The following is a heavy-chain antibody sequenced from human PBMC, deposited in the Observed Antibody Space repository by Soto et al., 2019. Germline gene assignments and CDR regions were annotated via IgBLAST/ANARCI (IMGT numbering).Heavy chain of an antibody. Sequence: SETLSLTCTVCVGSISSGGYYWSWIRQHPGKGLEWIGYIYYSGSTYYNPSLKSRVTISVDTSKNQFSLKLSSVTAADTAVYYCARGEGLLWFGEFFSGWFDPWGQGTLVTVSS. CDR1: VGSISSGGYY. CDR2: IYYSGST. J-gene: IGHJ5*02. V-gene: IGHV4-31*03. CDR3: ARGEGLLWFGEFFSGWFDP. D-gene: IGHD3-10*01.